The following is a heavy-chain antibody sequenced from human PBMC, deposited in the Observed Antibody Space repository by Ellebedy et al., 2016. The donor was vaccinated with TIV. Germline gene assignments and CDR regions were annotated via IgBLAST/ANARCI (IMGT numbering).Heavy chain of an antibody. CDR3: AVWNGRDY. D-gene: IGHD3-3*01. J-gene: IGHJ4*02. Sequence: PGGSLRLSCVASGFSFSRFWMSWFRQAQGKGLQWVANIDEDGSGKNFVDSVKGRSTISRDNTKTSLYLEMNSLRAEDTDTYFCAVWNGRDYWGQGTLVTVSS. CDR2: IDEDGSGK. CDR1: GFSFSRFW. V-gene: IGHV3-7*03.